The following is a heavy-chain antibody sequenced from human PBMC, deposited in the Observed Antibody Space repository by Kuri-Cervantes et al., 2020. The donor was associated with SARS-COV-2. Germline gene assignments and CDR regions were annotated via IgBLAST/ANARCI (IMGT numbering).Heavy chain of an antibody. V-gene: IGHV3-30*04. CDR2: ISDDGKKR. Sequence: GGSLRLSCAGSGFTFSRYAIHCVRQAPGKGLEWVAVISDDGKKRYYADPVKGRFTISRDNSHNTMYLQMNSLRTEDTAVYFCAREGYYDSSSNYAATGMDVWGKGTTVTISS. D-gene: IGHD3-22*01. CDR3: AREGYYDSSSNYAATGMDV. CDR1: GFTFSRYA. J-gene: IGHJ6*03.